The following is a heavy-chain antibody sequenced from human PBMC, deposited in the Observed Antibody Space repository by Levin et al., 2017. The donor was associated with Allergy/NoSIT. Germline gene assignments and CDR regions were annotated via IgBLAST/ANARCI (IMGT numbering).Heavy chain of an antibody. Sequence: GGSLRLSCAASGFTFSSYGMHWVRQAPGKGLEWVAVIWYDGSNKYYADSVKGRFTISRDNSKNTLYLQMNSLRAEDTAVYYCARAGSGYSYGYEISPDYWGQGTLVTVSS. D-gene: IGHD5-18*01. CDR2: IWYDGSNK. CDR3: ARAGSGYSYGYEISPDY. J-gene: IGHJ4*02. CDR1: GFTFSSYG. V-gene: IGHV3-33*01.